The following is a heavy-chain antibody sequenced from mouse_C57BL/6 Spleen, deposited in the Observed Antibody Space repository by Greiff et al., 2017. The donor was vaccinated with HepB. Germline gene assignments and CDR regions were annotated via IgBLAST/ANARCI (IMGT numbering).Heavy chain of an antibody. CDR3: AREEAGKYYFDY. CDR2: IDPSDSYT. Sequence: QVQLQQSGAELVMPGASVKLSCKASGYTFTSYWMHWVKQRPGQGLEWIGEIDPSDSYTNYNQKFKGKSTLTVDKSSSTAYMQLGSLTSEDSAVYYCAREEAGKYYFDYWGQGTTLTVSS. V-gene: IGHV1-69*01. D-gene: IGHD6-1*01. CDR1: GYTFTSYW. J-gene: IGHJ2*01.